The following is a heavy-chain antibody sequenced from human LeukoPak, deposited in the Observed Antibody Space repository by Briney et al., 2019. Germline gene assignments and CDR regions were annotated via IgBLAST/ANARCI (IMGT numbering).Heavy chain of an antibody. CDR3: ASPQNYDSSGYYWDYYYGMDV. CDR2: IIPILGIA. CDR1: GGTFSSYA. D-gene: IGHD3-22*01. Sequence: SVKVSCKASGGTFSSYAISWVRQAPGQGLEWMGRIIPILGIANYAQKFQGRVTITADKSTSTAYMELSSLRSEDTAVYYCASPQNYDSSGYYWDYYYGMDVWGQGTTVTVSS. J-gene: IGHJ6*02. V-gene: IGHV1-69*04.